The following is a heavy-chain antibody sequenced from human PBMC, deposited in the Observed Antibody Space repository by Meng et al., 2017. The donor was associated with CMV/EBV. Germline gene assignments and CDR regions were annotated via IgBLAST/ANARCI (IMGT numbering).Heavy chain of an antibody. Sequence: ASVKVSCKASGYTFTGYYMHWVRQAPGQGLEWMGWINPNSGGTNYAQKFQGRVTMTRDTSISTAYMELSRLRSDDTAVYYCAREVGELYQLLYGYNWFDPWGRGTLVTVSS. CDR3: AREVGELYQLLYGYNWFDP. CDR1: GYTFTGYY. D-gene: IGHD2-2*02. V-gene: IGHV1-2*02. J-gene: IGHJ5*02. CDR2: INPNSGGT.